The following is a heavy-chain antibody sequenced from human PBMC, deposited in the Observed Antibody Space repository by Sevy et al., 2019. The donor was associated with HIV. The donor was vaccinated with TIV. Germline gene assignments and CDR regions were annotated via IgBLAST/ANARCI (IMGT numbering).Heavy chain of an antibody. CDR3: ARVFDSEGAFDL. Sequence: ASVKVSCKASGYTFTNYDIAWVRQDTGQGLEWMGWMNPNSGDTGYAQKFQGRLTMTRNTSINTAYMELSSLRSADTAVYYCARVFDSEGAFDLWGQGTMVTVSS. CDR1: GYTFTNYD. V-gene: IGHV1-8*01. J-gene: IGHJ3*01. CDR2: MNPNSGDT. D-gene: IGHD2-21*01.